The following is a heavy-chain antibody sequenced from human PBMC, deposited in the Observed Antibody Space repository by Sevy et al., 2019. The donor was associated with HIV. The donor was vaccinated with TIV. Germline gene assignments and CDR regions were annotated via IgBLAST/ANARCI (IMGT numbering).Heavy chain of an antibody. CDR1: GGTFSSYA. V-gene: IGHV1-69*13. CDR3: ARPELSNPYYDILTGYYPFDY. D-gene: IGHD3-9*01. CDR2: IIPIFGTA. Sequence: ASVKVSCKASGGTFSSYAISWVRQAPGQGLEWMGGIIPIFGTANYAQKFQGRVTITADESTSTAYMEVSSLRSEDTAVYYCARPELSNPYYDILTGYYPFDYWGQGTLVTVSS. J-gene: IGHJ4*02.